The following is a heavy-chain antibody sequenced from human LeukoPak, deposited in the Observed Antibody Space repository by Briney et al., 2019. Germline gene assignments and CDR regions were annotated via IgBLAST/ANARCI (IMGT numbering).Heavy chain of an antibody. D-gene: IGHD6-19*01. V-gene: IGHV1-24*01. Sequence: ASVKVSCKVSGYTLTELSMHWVRQAPGKGLEWMGGFDPEDGETIYAQKFQGRVTMTEDTSTDTAYMELSSLRSEDTAVYCCATVFATIAVAGVEFDYWGQGTLVTVSS. J-gene: IGHJ4*02. CDR3: ATVFATIAVAGVEFDY. CDR2: FDPEDGET. CDR1: GYTLTELS.